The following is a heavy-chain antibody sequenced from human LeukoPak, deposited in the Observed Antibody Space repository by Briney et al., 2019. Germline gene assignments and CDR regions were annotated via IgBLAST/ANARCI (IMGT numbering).Heavy chain of an antibody. CDR1: GGSINSGTYY. V-gene: IGHV4-61*02. Sequence: SETLSLTCTVSGGSINSGTYYWTWIRQPAGKGLEWIGRISTSGSTNYKPSLKSRVTISVDAPKNQFSLKLNSVTAADTAVYYCARVSGYDWESFYDYWGQGTLVTVSS. D-gene: IGHD5-12*01. CDR2: ISTSGST. J-gene: IGHJ4*02. CDR3: ARVSGYDWESFYDY.